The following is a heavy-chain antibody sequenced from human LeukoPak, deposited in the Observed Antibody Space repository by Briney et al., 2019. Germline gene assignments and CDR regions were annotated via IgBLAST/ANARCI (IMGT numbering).Heavy chain of an antibody. CDR3: AGGSVKSITGTTRDGYYYYMDV. Sequence: ASVKVSCKASGYTFTTYYMHWVRQAPGQGLEWMGAIKPSGGRTSYAQKFQGRVTITTDESTSTAYMELSSLRSEDTAVYYCAGGSVKSITGTTRDGYYYYMDVWGKGTTVTVSS. J-gene: IGHJ6*03. D-gene: IGHD1-7*01. V-gene: IGHV1-46*01. CDR1: GYTFTTYY. CDR2: IKPSGGRT.